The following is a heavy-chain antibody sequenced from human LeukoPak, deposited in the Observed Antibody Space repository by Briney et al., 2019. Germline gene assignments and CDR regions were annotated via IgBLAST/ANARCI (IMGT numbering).Heavy chain of an antibody. CDR3: ARAGDDSSGYFDY. CDR1: GFTFDDYG. CDR2: ITWNAGST. J-gene: IGHJ4*02. Sequence: GGSLRLSCAASGFTFDDYGMSWVRQAPGKGLEWVSGITWNAGSTGYADSVKGRSTISRDNAKNSLYLQMNSLRAEDTALYYCARAGDDSSGYFDYWGQGTLVTVSS. D-gene: IGHD3-22*01. V-gene: IGHV3-20*04.